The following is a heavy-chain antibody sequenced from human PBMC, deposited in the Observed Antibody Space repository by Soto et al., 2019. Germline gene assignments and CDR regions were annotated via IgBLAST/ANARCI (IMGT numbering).Heavy chain of an antibody. Sequence: ASVKVSCKASGGTFSSYAFSWVRQAPGQGLEWMGGIIRIFHTPTYAQKFQGRVTITADESTSTAYMELITLRSDDTAVYYCVHRRDGYNSAFFDYWGQGTLGTVSS. D-gene: IGHD5-12*01. J-gene: IGHJ4*02. CDR1: GGTFSSYA. CDR2: IIRIFHTP. CDR3: VHRRDGYNSAFFDY. V-gene: IGHV1-69*13.